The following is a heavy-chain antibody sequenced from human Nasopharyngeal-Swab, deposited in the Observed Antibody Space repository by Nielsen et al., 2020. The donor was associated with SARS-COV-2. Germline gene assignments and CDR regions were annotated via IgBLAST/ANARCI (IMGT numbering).Heavy chain of an antibody. CDR1: GFTFSSSA. CDR2: ISYDGSNK. CDR3: ASPPLDSSGYYYGFHY. J-gene: IGHJ4*02. Sequence: GGSLRLSCAASGFTFSSSAMHWVRQAPGKGLEWVAVISYDGSNKYFADSVKGRFTISRDNSKNTLYLQVNSLGAEDTAVYYCASPPLDSSGYYYGFHYWGRGTLVTVSS. V-gene: IGHV3-30-3*01. D-gene: IGHD3-22*01.